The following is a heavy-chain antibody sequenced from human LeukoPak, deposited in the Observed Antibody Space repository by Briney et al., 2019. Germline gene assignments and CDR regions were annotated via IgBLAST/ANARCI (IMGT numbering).Heavy chain of an antibody. CDR1: GYRFTAYW. V-gene: IGHV5-51*01. CDR2: IYPGDSDT. Sequence: GESLQISCKGSGYRFTAYWIGWVRQMPGKGLEWMGIIYPGDSDTRYNPSFQGQVTISVDKSVSTAYLQWSSLKASDTAMYYCARRRDAYSDYWGQGTLVTVSS. D-gene: IGHD5-24*01. J-gene: IGHJ4*02. CDR3: ARRRDAYSDY.